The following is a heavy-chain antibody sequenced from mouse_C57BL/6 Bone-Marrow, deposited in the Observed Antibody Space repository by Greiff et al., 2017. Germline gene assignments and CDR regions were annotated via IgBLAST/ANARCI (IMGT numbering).Heavy chain of an antibody. CDR1: GYTFTSYG. CDR2: IDPRSGNT. Sequence: VQLQQSGAELAKPGASVKLSCKASGYTFTSYGIRWVKQRTGQGLEWIGEIDPRSGNTYYTEKLKGKATLTEDKSSSTAYMQLRSLTSEDSAVYFCARIAFAYWGQGTIVTLSA. CDR3: ARIAFAY. V-gene: IGHV1-81*01. J-gene: IGHJ3*01.